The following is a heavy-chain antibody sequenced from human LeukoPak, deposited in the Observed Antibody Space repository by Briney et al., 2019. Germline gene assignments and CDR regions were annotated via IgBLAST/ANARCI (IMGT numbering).Heavy chain of an antibody. V-gene: IGHV4-61*01. Sequence: SETLSLTCTVSGGSVSSGTYYWTWIRQPPGKGLKWIAYISYNENTNYNPSLKSRLTISLDTSKNQFSLRLSSVTAADTAVYYCAREASLVRGIFITRYGLDVWGKGTTVTVSS. CDR1: GGSVSSGTYY. J-gene: IGHJ6*04. D-gene: IGHD3-10*01. CDR3: AREASLVRGIFITRYGLDV. CDR2: ISYNENT.